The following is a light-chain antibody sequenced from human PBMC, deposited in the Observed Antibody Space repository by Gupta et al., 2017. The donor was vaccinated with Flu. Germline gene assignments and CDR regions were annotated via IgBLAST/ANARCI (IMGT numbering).Light chain of an antibody. J-gene: IGLJ3*02. CDR1: SSNIGSSY. CDR3: AAWDDSLRGWV. Sequence: QSVLTQPPSASGTPGQRVTISCSGSSSNIGSSYVYWYQQLPGTAPKLLIYRNNQRPSGVPDRSSGSKSDTSASLAISGLRSEDEADYYCAAWDDSLRGWVFGGGTKLTVL. CDR2: RNN. V-gene: IGLV1-47*01.